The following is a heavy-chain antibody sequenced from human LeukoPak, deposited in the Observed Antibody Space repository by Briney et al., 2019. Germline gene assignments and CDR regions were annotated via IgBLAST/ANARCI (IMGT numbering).Heavy chain of an antibody. D-gene: IGHD2/OR15-2a*01. V-gene: IGHV4-59*12. Sequence: SETLSLTCTVSGGSISSYYWSWIRQPPGKGLEWIGYIYYSGSTNYNPSLKSRVTISVDTSKNQFSLKLSSVTAADTAVYYCARSPEYGSYYYYGMDVWGQGTTVTVSS. CDR3: ARSPEYGSYYYYGMDV. CDR2: IYYSGST. CDR1: GGSISSYY. J-gene: IGHJ6*02.